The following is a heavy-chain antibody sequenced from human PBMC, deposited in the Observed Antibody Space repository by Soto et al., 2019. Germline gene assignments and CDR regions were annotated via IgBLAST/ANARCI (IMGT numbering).Heavy chain of an antibody. CDR3: AKENRIAVAGTVDYFDY. J-gene: IGHJ4*02. D-gene: IGHD6-19*01. V-gene: IGHV3-23*01. Sequence: GGSLRLSCAASGFTFSTHAMHWVRQAPGKGLEWVSAISGSGGSTYYADSVKGRFTISRDNSKNTLYLQMNSLRAEDTAVYYCAKENRIAVAGTVDYFDYWGQGTLVTVSS. CDR1: GFTFSTHA. CDR2: ISGSGGST.